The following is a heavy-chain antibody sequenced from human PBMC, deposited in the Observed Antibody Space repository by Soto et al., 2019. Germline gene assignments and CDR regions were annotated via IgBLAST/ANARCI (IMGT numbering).Heavy chain of an antibody. CDR3: AKDPKKNFDY. J-gene: IGHJ4*02. V-gene: IGHV3-15*01. CDR1: GFTFTNAW. Sequence: GGSLRLSCAASGFTFTNAWMTWVRQAPGKGLEWVGRVKSKTDGGTTDYAAPVKGRFSISRDDSKNTLYLQMNSLESEDTAVYYCAKDPKKNFDYWGQGTLVTVSS. CDR2: VKSKTDGGTT.